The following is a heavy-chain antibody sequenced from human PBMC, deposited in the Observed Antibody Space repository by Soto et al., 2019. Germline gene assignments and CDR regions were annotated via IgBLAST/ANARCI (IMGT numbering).Heavy chain of an antibody. CDR3: AKLAGIAAARYHWFDP. CDR1: GGTFSSYA. V-gene: IGHV3-23*01. J-gene: IGHJ5*02. Sequence: SCKASGGTFSSYAMSWVRQAPGKGLEWVSAISGSGGSTYYADSVKGRFTISRDNSKNTLYLQMNSLRAEDTAVYYCAKLAGIAAARYHWFDPWGQGTLVTVSS. CDR2: ISGSGGST. D-gene: IGHD6-13*01.